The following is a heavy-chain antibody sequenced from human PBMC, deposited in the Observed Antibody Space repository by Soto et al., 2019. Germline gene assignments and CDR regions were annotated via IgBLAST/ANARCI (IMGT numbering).Heavy chain of an antibody. CDR3: ARHLYSTSPDV. V-gene: IGHV4-39*01. D-gene: IGHD2-2*01. J-gene: IGHJ6*02. Sequence: SETPSLTCTDSGDSISRSRYYWGWIRQPPGKGLEWIASIHYTGGTYYNPSLRSRVTISVDTSKTQFSLTVSSVTAADTAVYYCARHLYSTSPDVWGQGTSVTVSS. CDR1: GDSISRSRYY. CDR2: IHYTGGT.